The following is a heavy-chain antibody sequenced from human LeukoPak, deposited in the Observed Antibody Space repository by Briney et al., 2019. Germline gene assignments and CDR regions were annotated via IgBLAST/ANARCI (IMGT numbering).Heavy chain of an antibody. CDR1: GYTFTGYY. CDR3: ARGGSGSYLWYYYGMDV. D-gene: IGHD3-10*01. Sequence: ASVKVSCKASGYTFTGYYMHWVRQAPGQGLEWMGWINPNSGGINYAQKFQGRVTMTRDTSISTAYMELSRLRSDDTAVYYCARGGSGSYLWYYYGMDVWGQGTTVTVSS. CDR2: INPNSGGI. J-gene: IGHJ6*02. V-gene: IGHV1-2*02.